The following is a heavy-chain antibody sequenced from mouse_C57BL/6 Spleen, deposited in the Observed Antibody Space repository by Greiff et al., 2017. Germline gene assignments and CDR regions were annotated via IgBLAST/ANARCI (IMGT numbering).Heavy chain of an antibody. V-gene: IGHV1-82*01. Sequence: VQLKESGPELVKPGASVKISCKASGYAFSSSWMNWVKQRPGKGLGWIGRIYPGDGDTNYNGKFKGKATLTADKSSSTAYMQFTSLTSEDSAVYFCAREGVYYYGRRAFDYWGQGTTLTVSS. D-gene: IGHD1-1*01. CDR2: IYPGDGDT. J-gene: IGHJ2*01. CDR3: AREGVYYYGRRAFDY. CDR1: GYAFSSSW.